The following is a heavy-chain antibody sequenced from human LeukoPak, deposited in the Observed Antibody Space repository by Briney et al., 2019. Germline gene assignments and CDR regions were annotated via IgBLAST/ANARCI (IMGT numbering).Heavy chain of an antibody. CDR2: IYSGGST. V-gene: IGHV3-53*01. Sequence: GGSLRLSCAASGFTFDDYGMSWVRQAPGKGLEWVSVIYSGGSTYYADSVKGRFTISRDNSKNTLYLQMNSLRAEDTAVYYCARGRGNFDYWGQGTLVTVSS. CDR1: GFTFDDYG. CDR3: ARGRGNFDY. J-gene: IGHJ4*02.